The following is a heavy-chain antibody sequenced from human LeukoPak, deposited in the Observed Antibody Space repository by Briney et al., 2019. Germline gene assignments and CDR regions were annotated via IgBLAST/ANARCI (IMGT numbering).Heavy chain of an antibody. Sequence: ASVKVSCKASGYTFTSYGISWVRQAPGQGLEWMGIINPSGGSTSYAQKFQGRVTMTRDTSTSTVYMELSSLRSEDTAVYYCAREDPYYFDYWGQGTLVTVSS. CDR3: AREDPYYFDY. CDR2: INPSGGST. CDR1: GYTFTSYG. J-gene: IGHJ4*02. V-gene: IGHV1-46*01.